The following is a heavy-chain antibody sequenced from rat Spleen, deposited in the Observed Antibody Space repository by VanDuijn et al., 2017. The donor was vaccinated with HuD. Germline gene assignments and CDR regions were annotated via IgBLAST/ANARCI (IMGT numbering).Heavy chain of an antibody. Sequence: EVQLQESGPGLVKPSQSLSLTCSVTGYSITSSYRWNWIRKFPGNKLEWMGYVNSAGSTNYNPSLKSRISITRDTSKNHFFLQVNSVTTNYTSTYYCSRTNNPYYYVMNAWGQGASVTVSS. V-gene: IGHV3-3*01. CDR3: SRTNNPYYYVMNA. J-gene: IGHJ4*01. CDR2: VNSAGST. CDR1: GYSITSSYR. D-gene: IGHD1-10*01.